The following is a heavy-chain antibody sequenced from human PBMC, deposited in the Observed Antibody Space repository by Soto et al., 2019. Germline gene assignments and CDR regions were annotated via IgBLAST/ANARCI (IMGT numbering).Heavy chain of an antibody. CDR3: GKGRSYYYYYGVDV. CDR1: GFTFSSCA. CDR2: IIDSGGST. J-gene: IGHJ6*02. V-gene: IGHV3-23*01. Sequence: GGSLRLSWAASGFTFSSCAMVWVRQAPGKGLEWVSDIIDSGGSTYYADAVKGRFTISRDNSKSTLYLQMNSLRAEDTAVYYCGKGRSYYYYYGVDVWGQGTTVTVSS. D-gene: IGHD1-26*01.